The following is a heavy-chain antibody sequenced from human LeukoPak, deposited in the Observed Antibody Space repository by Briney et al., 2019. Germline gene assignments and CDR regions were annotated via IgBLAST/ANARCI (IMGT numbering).Heavy chain of an antibody. V-gene: IGHV4-30-2*01. Sequence: SQTLSLTCAVSGGSISSGGYYWSWIRQPPGKGLEWIGYIYHSGSTYYNPSLKSRVTISVDRSKNQFSLKLSSVTAADTAVYYCARGGYDSSGYYYPTDYWGQGTLVIVSS. CDR2: IYHSGST. J-gene: IGHJ4*02. CDR3: ARGGYDSSGYYYPTDY. D-gene: IGHD3-22*01. CDR1: GGSISSGGYY.